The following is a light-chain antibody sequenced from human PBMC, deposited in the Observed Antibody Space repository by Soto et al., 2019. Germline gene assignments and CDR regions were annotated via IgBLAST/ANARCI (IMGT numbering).Light chain of an antibody. CDR3: QQFKSYSCT. Sequence: DIQLTQSPSFLSASVGDRVTITCRASQGISSYLAWYQQKPGKAPKLLIYAASTLQSGVPSRFSGSGSGTEFTLTISSLQPEDFATYYCQQFKSYSCTFGQGTKLEIK. J-gene: IGKJ2*02. CDR1: QGISSY. CDR2: AAS. V-gene: IGKV1-9*01.